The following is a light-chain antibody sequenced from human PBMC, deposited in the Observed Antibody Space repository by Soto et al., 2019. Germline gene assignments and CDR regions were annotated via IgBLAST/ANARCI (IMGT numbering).Light chain of an antibody. CDR3: QQYNSYPWT. CDR1: QSISSW. V-gene: IGKV1-5*01. CDR2: DAS. J-gene: IGKJ1*01. Sequence: DIQMTQSPSTLSASVGARVTITCRASQSISSWLAWYQQKPGKAPKLLIYDASSLESGVPSRFSGSGSGTEFTLTISSLQPDDFANYYCQQYNSYPWTFGQGTKVEIK.